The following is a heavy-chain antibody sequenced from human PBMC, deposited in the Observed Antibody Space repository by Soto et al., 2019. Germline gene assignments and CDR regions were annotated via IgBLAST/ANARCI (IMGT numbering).Heavy chain of an antibody. J-gene: IGHJ4*01. CDR3: ARLPRDCNKTSCYYADH. Sequence: GAPLKISGRSAGYNFNTTWFGGVRQLPGKGVEWVGIMYPGDSDTRYNPSLQGRVTLSVDVTVSTAFLQWRSLKTSDTGMYFCARLPRDCNKTSCYYADHWGHGTQVTVSS. D-gene: IGHD3-3*01. CDR1: GYNFNTTW. V-gene: IGHV5-51*01. CDR2: MYPGDSDT.